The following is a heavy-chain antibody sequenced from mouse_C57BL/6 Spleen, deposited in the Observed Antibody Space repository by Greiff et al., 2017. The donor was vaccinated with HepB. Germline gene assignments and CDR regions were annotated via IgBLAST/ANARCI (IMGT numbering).Heavy chain of an antibody. CDR1: GYTFTSYW. D-gene: IGHD1-1*01. CDR3: ARSECYYGIIHPQV. J-gene: IGHJ1*03. Sequence: QVQLQQPGAELVMPGASVKLSCKASGYTFTSYWMHWVKPRPGQCLEWIGEIDPSDSYTNYNQKFKGKSTLTVDKSSSTAYMQLSSLTSEDSAVYYCARSECYYGIIHPQVWGTGTTVTVSS. CDR2: IDPSDSYT. V-gene: IGHV1-69*01.